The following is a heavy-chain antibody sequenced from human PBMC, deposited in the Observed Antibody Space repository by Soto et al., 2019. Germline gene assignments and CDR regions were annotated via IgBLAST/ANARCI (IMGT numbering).Heavy chain of an antibody. Sequence: EASWKLSCKASGYTFYSHIISWVRQAPGQGLEWMGRISADNGNTKHAQKFRGRVTMTTDTSTSTVYMGLRNLSSDDTAVYYCARCIQQDYYYGMDVWGQGTTGTVSS. CDR1: GYTFYSHI. D-gene: IGHD5-18*01. CDR3: ARCIQQDYYYGMDV. J-gene: IGHJ6*02. CDR2: ISADNGNT. V-gene: IGHV1-18*01.